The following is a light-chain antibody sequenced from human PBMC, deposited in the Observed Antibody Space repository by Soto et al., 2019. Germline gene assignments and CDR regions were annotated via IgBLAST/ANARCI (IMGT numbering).Light chain of an antibody. J-gene: IGKJ4*01. V-gene: IGKV3-15*01. CDR2: GAS. Sequence: ETVMTQSPATLSVSPGERATLSCRASQSVSSNLAWYQQKPGQAPRLLIYGASTRATGFPARFSGSGSGTEFTLTISSLQSEDFAVYYCQQYNNWPLTFGGGTKVEIK. CDR3: QQYNNWPLT. CDR1: QSVSSN.